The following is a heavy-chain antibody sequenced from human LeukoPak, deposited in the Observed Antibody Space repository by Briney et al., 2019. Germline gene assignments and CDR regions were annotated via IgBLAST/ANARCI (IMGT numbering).Heavy chain of an antibody. V-gene: IGHV3-23*01. J-gene: IGHJ4*02. CDR1: GFTFGTYA. D-gene: IGHD1-1*01. CDR3: AKDRVPDGRWNFDF. CDR2: ILASGSTT. Sequence: GGSLRLSCAASGFTFGTYAMNWVRQAPGKGLEWVSGILASGSTTYYADSVKGRFTISRDNSKNTLYLQMNSLRAEDTAIYYCAKDRVPDGRWNFDFWGQETLVTVSS.